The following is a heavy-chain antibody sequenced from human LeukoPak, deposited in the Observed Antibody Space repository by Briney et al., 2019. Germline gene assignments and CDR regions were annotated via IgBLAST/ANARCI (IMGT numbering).Heavy chain of an antibody. D-gene: IGHD3-22*01. CDR3: VRDQYYYDSSGPLDY. CDR1: GFTFSSYA. CDR2: ISYDGSNK. V-gene: IGHV3-30*04. Sequence: GGSLRLSCAASGFTFSSYAMHWVRQAPGKGPEWVAVISYDGSNKYYADSVKGRFTISRDNSKNTLYLQMNSLRAEDTAVYYCVRDQYYYDSSGPLDYWGQGTQVTVSS. J-gene: IGHJ4*02.